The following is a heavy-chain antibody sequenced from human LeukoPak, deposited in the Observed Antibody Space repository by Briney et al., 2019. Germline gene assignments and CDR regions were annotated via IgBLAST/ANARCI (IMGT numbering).Heavy chain of an antibody. V-gene: IGHV1-18*01. CDR3: ATDTLVGARVPGAFDI. CDR1: GYTFTSYG. J-gene: IGHJ3*02. D-gene: IGHD1-26*01. Sequence: GASVKVSCKASGYTFTSYGISWVRQAPGQGLEWMGWISAYNGNTNYAQKLQGRVTMTEDTSTDTAYMELSSLRSEDTAVYYCATDTLVGARVPGAFDIWGQGTMVTVSS. CDR2: ISAYNGNT.